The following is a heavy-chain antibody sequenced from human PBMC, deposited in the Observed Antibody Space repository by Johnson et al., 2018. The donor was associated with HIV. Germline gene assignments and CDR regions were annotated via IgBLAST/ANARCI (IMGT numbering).Heavy chain of an antibody. CDR2: INWNGGNT. J-gene: IGHJ3*02. V-gene: IGHV3-20*04. Sequence: EKLVESGGGLVQPGRSLRLSCAASGFTFDDYGMSWVRQAPGKGLEWVSGINWNGGNTGYADSMKGRFAISRDNAKNSLYLQMNSLRAEDTAVYYCARSPRAAEGAFDIWGQGTMVTVSS. CDR1: GFTFDDYG. D-gene: IGHD6-13*01. CDR3: ARSPRAAEGAFDI.